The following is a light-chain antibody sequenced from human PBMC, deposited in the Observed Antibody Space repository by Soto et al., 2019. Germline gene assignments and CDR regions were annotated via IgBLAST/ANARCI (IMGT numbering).Light chain of an antibody. Sequence: QSVLTQPASVSGSPGQSITISCTGTSSDIGGYNYVSWYQQHPGKAPKLMIYDVINRPSGVSNRFSGSKSGNTASLTISGLQAEDEADYYCSSSTSSTLVFGGGTKVTVL. CDR1: SSDIGGYNY. J-gene: IGLJ2*01. CDR2: DVI. CDR3: SSSTSSTLV. V-gene: IGLV2-14*01.